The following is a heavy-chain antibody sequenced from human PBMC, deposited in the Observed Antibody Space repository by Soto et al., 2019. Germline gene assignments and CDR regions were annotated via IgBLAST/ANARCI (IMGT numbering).Heavy chain of an antibody. Sequence: GASVKVSCKASGYTFTSYAMHWVRQAPGQRLEWMGWINAGNGNTKYSQKFQGRVTITRDTSASTAYMELSSLRSEDTAVYYCARGGYYGSGSYYNIDYWGQGTLVTVSS. V-gene: IGHV1-3*01. CDR1: GYTFTSYA. CDR2: INAGNGNT. D-gene: IGHD3-10*01. CDR3: ARGGYYGSGSYYNIDY. J-gene: IGHJ4*02.